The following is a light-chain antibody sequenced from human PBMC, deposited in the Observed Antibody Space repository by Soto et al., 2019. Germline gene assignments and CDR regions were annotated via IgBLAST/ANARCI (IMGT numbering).Light chain of an antibody. J-gene: IGKJ1*01. Sequence: DMQMTQSPSTLPASVGDRVTITCRATQSISNLLAWYQQKPGTAPKLLIHHASTLESGVPSRFSGSGSGTEFTLASSTLQPDDFDTYYCQQYMSYSFGQGTKVEIK. CDR2: HAS. V-gene: IGKV1-5*01. CDR3: QQYMSYS. CDR1: QSISNL.